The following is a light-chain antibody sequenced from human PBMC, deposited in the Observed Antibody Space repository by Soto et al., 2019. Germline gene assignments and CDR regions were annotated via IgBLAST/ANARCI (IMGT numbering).Light chain of an antibody. CDR1: QSVSSSC. V-gene: IGKV3-20*01. Sequence: ETGLRQSPGTVSLSPGERGTLSCRASQSVSSSCLAWYQQKPGQAPRLLIYGASSRATGIPDRFSGSGSGTDFTLTISRLEPEDFAVYYCQQYGSSPPYTFGQGTKLEIK. CDR2: GAS. J-gene: IGKJ2*01. CDR3: QQYGSSPPYT.